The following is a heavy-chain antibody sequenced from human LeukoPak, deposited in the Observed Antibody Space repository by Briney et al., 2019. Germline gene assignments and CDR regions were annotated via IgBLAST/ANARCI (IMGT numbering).Heavy chain of an antibody. D-gene: IGHD4-11*01. J-gene: IGHJ6*03. Sequence: SETLSLTCTVSGGSINNGGYYWSWIRQHPGKGLEWIGYIYYSGSSYYNPSLKSRVTMSADTSKNQLSLRLSSVTAADTAVYYCARDSTEEEYYSNYPTHYMDVWGKGTTVTVSS. CDR2: IYYSGSS. V-gene: IGHV4-31*03. CDR1: GGSINNGGYY. CDR3: ARDSTEEEYYSNYPTHYMDV.